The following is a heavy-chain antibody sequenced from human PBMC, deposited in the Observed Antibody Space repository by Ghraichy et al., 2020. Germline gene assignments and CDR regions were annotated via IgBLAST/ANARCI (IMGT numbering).Heavy chain of an antibody. J-gene: IGHJ3*02. CDR2: ISTSGST. CDR3: ARDYGDLTRKAFDI. CDR1: GGSISSYS. Sequence: ESLNISCTVSGGSISSYSWSWIRQPAGKGLEYIGRISTSGSTSYNPSLKSRVTMSVDTSKNQFSLNLSSVTAADTAVYYCARDYGDLTRKAFDIWGQGTMVTVSS. V-gene: IGHV4-4*07. D-gene: IGHD4-17*01.